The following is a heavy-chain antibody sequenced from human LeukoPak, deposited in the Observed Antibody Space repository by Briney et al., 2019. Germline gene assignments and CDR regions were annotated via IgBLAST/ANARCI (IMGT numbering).Heavy chain of an antibody. CDR1: GGSFSGYY. CDR3: ARARGDSSGYYYFAY. V-gene: IGHV4-34*01. Sequence: PSETLSLTCAVYGGSFSGYYWSWIRQPPGKGLEWIGEINHSGSTNYNPSLKSRVTISVDTSKNQFSLKLSSVTAADTAVYYCARARGDSSGYYYFAYWGQGTLATVSS. D-gene: IGHD3-22*01. CDR2: INHSGST. J-gene: IGHJ4*02.